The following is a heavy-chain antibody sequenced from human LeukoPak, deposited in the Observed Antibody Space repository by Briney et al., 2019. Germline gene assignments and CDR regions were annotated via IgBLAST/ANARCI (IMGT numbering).Heavy chain of an antibody. CDR2: IYYSGSA. CDR1: GGSIAGYY. Sequence: SETLSLTCTVSGGSIAGYYWSWIRQPPGKGLEWIGYIYYSGSANYNPSLKSRVITSIDTPKNQFSVKLSSVTAADTAVYYCARHRNWFDPWGQGTLVTVSS. CDR3: ARHRNWFDP. V-gene: IGHV4-59*08. J-gene: IGHJ5*02.